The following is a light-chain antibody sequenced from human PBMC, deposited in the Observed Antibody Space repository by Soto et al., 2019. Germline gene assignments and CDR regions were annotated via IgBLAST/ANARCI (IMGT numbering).Light chain of an antibody. J-gene: IGKJ5*01. CDR1: QSISTW. V-gene: IGKV1D-16*01. CDR2: ATS. Sequence: DIQMTQSPSSLSAAVGDRVTITLRASQSISTWLAWYQQKPGKAPKSLIYATSNLQSGVPARFSGSGFGTEFTLTISSLQPEDFATYYCQQYNTYPITFGQGTRLEIK. CDR3: QQYNTYPIT.